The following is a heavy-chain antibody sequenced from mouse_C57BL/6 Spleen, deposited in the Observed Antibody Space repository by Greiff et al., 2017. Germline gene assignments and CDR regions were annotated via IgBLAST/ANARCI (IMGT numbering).Heavy chain of an antibody. CDR3: ASNYYGSSYDFDY. J-gene: IGHJ2*01. D-gene: IGHD1-1*01. CDR1: GYTFTDYY. V-gene: IGHV1-26*01. Sequence: EVQLQHSGPELVKPGASVKISCKASGYTFTDYYMNWVKQSHGKSLEWIGDINPNNGGTSYKQKFKGKATLTVDKSSSTTYMELRSLPSDDSAVYYCASNYYGSSYDFDYWGQGTTRTVSS. CDR2: INPNNGGT.